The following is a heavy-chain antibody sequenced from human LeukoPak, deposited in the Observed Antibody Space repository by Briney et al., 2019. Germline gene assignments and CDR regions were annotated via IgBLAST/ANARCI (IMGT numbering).Heavy chain of an antibody. J-gene: IGHJ4*02. CDR3: ARDPVITFGGVIVITYFDY. D-gene: IGHD3-16*02. Sequence: PGGSLRLSCAASGFIFSSNAMSWVRQAPGKGLEWVSGISNSGDSTYYADSVKGRFTISRDNSKNTLYLQMNTLRAEDTAVYYCARDPVITFGGVIVITYFDYWGQGTLVTVSS. V-gene: IGHV3-23*01. CDR2: ISNSGDST. CDR1: GFIFSSNA.